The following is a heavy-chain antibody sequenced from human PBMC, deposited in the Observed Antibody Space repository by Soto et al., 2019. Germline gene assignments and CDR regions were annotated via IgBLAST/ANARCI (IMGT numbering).Heavy chain of an antibody. CDR1: GFSFSNHAM. CDR2: IYHSGST. V-gene: IGHV4-4*02. J-gene: IGHJ4*02. D-gene: IGHD3-22*01. Sequence: VQLLESGGGLVQPGGSLRLSCAASGFSFSNHAMSWVRQAPGKGLEWIGEIYHSGSTNYNPSLKSRVTISVDKSKNQFSLKLSSVTAADTAVYYCARLGGYYDSSLDYWGQGTLVTVSS. CDR3: ARLGGYYDSSLDY.